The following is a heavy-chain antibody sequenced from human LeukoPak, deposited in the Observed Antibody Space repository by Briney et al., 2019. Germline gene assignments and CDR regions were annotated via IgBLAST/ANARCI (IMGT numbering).Heavy chain of an antibody. D-gene: IGHD6-19*01. Sequence: GGSLRLSCAASGFTFSSYAMTWVRQGPGKGLEWVSTISSSGGNTYTADSVKGRFTISRDNSKNTLYLQMNSLRAEDTAVYYCARRAASSGYYFDQWGQGTLDTVSS. CDR1: GFTFSSYA. V-gene: IGHV3-23*01. CDR3: ARRAASSGYYFDQ. CDR2: ISSSGGNT. J-gene: IGHJ4*02.